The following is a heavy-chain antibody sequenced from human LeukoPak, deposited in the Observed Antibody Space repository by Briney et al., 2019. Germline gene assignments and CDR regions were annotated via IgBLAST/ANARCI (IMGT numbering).Heavy chain of an antibody. V-gene: IGHV3-23*01. D-gene: IGHD3-22*01. CDR1: GFTFSSYA. Sequence: PGGSLRLSCAASGFTFSSYAMSWVRQAPGKGLEWVSAISGSGGRTYYADSVKGRFTISRDNSKNTLYLQMNSLRAEDTAVYYCAREMDSSGYFDYWGQGTLVTVSS. CDR3: AREMDSSGYFDY. CDR2: ISGSGGRT. J-gene: IGHJ4*02.